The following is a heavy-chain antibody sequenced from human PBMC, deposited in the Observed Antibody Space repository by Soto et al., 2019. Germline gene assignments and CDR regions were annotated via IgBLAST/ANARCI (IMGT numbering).Heavy chain of an antibody. CDR1: GGTFSSYA. D-gene: IGHD2-2*01. CDR3: ARGDAEPIVPRPNWFDP. Sequence: SVKVSCKASGGTFSSYAISWVRQAPGQGLEWMGGIIPIFGTANYAQKFQGRVTITADESTSTAYMELSSLRSEDTAVYYCARGDAEPIVPRPNWFDPWGQGTLVTVSS. V-gene: IGHV1-69*13. J-gene: IGHJ5*02. CDR2: IIPIFGTA.